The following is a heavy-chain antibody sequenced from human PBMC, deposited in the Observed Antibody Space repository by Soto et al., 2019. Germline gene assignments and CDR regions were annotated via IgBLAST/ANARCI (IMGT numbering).Heavy chain of an antibody. CDR1: GFTFSDYY. J-gene: IGHJ4*02. D-gene: IGHD2-2*01. V-gene: IGHV3-11*06. CDR3: AGDQGGEDIVVVPAAKFDY. Sequence: PGGSLRLSCAASGFTFSDYYMSWIRQAPGKGLEWVSYISSSSSYTNYADSVKGRFTISRDNAKNSLYLQMNSLRAEDTAVYYCAGDQGGEDIVVVPAAKFDYWGQGTLVTVSS. CDR2: ISSSSSYT.